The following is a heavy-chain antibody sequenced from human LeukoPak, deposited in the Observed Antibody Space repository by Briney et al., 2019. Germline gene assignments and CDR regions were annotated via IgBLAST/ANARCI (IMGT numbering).Heavy chain of an antibody. V-gene: IGHV3-64*01. CDR3: ARPAKRITMVRGASDCFDY. J-gene: IGHJ4*02. CDR1: GFTFSSYA. CDR2: ISSNGGST. Sequence: PGGSLRLSCAASGFTFSSYAMHWVRQAPGKGLEYVSAISSNGGSTYYANSVKGRFTISRDNSKNTLYLQMGSLRAEDMAVYYCARPAKRITMVRGASDCFDYWGQGTLVTVSS. D-gene: IGHD3-10*01.